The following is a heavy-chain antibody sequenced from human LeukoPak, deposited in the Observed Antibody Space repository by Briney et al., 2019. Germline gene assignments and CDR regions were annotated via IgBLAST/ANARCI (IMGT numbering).Heavy chain of an antibody. V-gene: IGHV3-48*03. D-gene: IGHD3-22*01. CDR2: ISSSGSTI. J-gene: IGHJ1*01. Sequence: PGGSLRLSCAASGFTFSSYEMNWVRQAPGKGLEWVSYISSSGSTIYYADSVKGLFTISRDNSKNSLYVQMNSLRAEDTAVYYCARGGYYDSSGYYYVGYFHHWCQGTLVTVSS. CDR3: ARGGYYDSSGYYYVGYFHH. CDR1: GFTFSSYE.